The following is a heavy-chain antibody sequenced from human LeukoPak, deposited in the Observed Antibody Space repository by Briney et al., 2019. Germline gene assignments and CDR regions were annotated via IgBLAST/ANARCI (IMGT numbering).Heavy chain of an antibody. CDR2: IGNYNGNT. D-gene: IGHD4-17*01. V-gene: IGHV1-18*01. CDR3: ARSGAAETTHFDS. J-gene: IGHJ4*02. Sequence: ASMKVSCKASGYIFTTFGVSWVRQTPGQGLEWMGWIGNYNGNTNYAQKVQGRVTMTTDSSTSTAYMELRSLTSDDAAVYYCARSGAAETTHFDSWGQGTLVTVSS. CDR1: GYIFTTFG.